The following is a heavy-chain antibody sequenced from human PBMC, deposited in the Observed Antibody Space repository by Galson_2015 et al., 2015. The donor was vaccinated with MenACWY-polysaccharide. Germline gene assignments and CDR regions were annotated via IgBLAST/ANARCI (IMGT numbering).Heavy chain of an antibody. V-gene: IGHV2-70*20. Sequence: PALVTPTQTLTLTCTFSGFSLSSRGMCVSWVRQPPGKALEWLALIQWDDNKYYSTSLKTRLTISKDTSKNQVILTMTNMDPVDTATYCCSRIRKLYSSSWYDYYYYGMDVWGQGTTVTVSS. CDR2: IQWDDNK. CDR1: GFSLSSRGMC. CDR3: SRIRKLYSSSWYDYYYYGMDV. J-gene: IGHJ6*02. D-gene: IGHD6-13*01.